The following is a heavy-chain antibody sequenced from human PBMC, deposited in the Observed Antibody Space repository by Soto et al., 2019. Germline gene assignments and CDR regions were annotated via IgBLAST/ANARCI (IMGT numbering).Heavy chain of an antibody. Sequence: EVQLVESGGGLVQPGGSLRLSCAASGFTFSSYSMNWFRQAPGKGLEWVSYIGSRGAIYYADSVKGRFTISRDTAKNILYLQMESLREQETAGFFFLGGSDSVAEMTPWEFWGRGNLV. CDR3: LGGSDSVAEMTPWEF. J-gene: IGHJ2*01. CDR2: IGSRGAI. V-gene: IGHV3-48*02. D-gene: IGHD1-26*01. CDR1: GFTFSSYS.